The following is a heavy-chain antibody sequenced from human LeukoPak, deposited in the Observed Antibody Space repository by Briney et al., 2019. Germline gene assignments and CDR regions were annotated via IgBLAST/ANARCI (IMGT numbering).Heavy chain of an antibody. J-gene: IGHJ4*02. CDR3: ARVGEYCTGISCLDY. V-gene: IGHV1-18*01. CDR2: ISAYNGNT. CDR1: GYTFTSYG. Sequence: ASVKVSCKASGYTFTSYGISWVRQAPGQGLEWMGWISAYNGNTNYAQKLQGRVTMTTGTSTSTAYMELGSLGSDDTAVYYCARVGEYCTGISCLDYWSQGTLVTVSS. D-gene: IGHD2-2*01.